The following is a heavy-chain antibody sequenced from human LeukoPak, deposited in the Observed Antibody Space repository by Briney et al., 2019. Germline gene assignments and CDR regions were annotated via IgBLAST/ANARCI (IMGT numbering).Heavy chain of an antibody. CDR2: ISGSGSRT. V-gene: IGHV3-23*01. CDR3: VKDPPRSRAIVDAFDV. D-gene: IGHD3-22*01. CDR1: GFTLSSYA. Sequence: GGSLTLSCLASGFTLSSYAMIWVRQPHAKGLEWVSVISGSGSRTDYAVSVKGRFTISRDNSKNALYLQMNSLRVEDTAVYYCVKDPPRSRAIVDAFDVWGQGTMVTVSS. J-gene: IGHJ3*01.